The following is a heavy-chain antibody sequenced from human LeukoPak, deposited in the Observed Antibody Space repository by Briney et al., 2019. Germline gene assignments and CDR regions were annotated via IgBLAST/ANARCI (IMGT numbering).Heavy chain of an antibody. V-gene: IGHV4-34*01. CDR2: IKESETT. D-gene: IGHD5-24*01. CDR3: AREGLRNVHNPLGY. Sequence: PSETLSFTCAVYGGSLSGYYWSWIRQPPGKGLEWIGEIKESETTNYNPSLKSRVTISIDTSKNQFTLKLSSVTAADTAVYYCAREGLRNVHNPLGYWGQGTLVTVSS. J-gene: IGHJ4*02. CDR1: GGSLSGYY.